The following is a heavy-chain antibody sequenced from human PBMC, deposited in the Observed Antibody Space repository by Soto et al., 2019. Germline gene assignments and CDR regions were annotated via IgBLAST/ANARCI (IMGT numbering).Heavy chain of an antibody. J-gene: IGHJ4*02. CDR2: IYYSGST. CDR3: ARRWGGTFDY. Sequence: QVQLQESGPGLVKPSETLSLTCTVSGGSISSYDWSWIRQPPGKGLEWIGYIYYSGSTNYNPSLKSRVTISVDTSKYQFSRKLSSVTAADTAAYYCARRWGGTFDYWGQGTLVTVSS. D-gene: IGHD2-21*01. V-gene: IGHV4-59*01. CDR1: GGSISSYD.